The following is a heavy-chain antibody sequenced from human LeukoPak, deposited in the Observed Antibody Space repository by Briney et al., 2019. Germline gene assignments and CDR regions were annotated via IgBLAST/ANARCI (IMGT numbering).Heavy chain of an antibody. CDR3: ARHTSNRQLGWFDP. V-gene: IGHV4-59*08. Sequence: SETLSLTCTVSGGSISSYYWSWIRQPPGKGLEWIGYIYYSGSTNYNPSLKSRVTISVDTSKNQFSLKLSSVTAADTAVYYCARHTSNRQLGWFDPWGQGTLVTVSS. CDR2: IYYSGST. J-gene: IGHJ5*02. CDR1: GGSISSYY. D-gene: IGHD6-13*01.